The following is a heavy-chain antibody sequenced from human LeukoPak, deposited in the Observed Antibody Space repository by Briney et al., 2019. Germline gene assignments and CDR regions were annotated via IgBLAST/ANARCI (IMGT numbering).Heavy chain of an antibody. J-gene: IGHJ3*02. Sequence: GASVKVSCKASGYTFTGYYMHWVRQAPGQGPEWMGRINPNSGGTNYAQKFQGRVTMTRDTSISTAYMELSRLRSDDTAVYYCARAPIAALDAFDIWCQGTMVTVSS. CDR3: ARAPIAALDAFDI. D-gene: IGHD6-6*01. V-gene: IGHV1-2*06. CDR1: GYTFTGYY. CDR2: INPNSGGT.